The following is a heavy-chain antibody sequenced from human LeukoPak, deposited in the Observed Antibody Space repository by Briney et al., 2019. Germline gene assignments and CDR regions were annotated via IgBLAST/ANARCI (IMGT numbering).Heavy chain of an antibody. CDR2: LNPHSGGT. J-gene: IGHJ6*02. Sequence: ASVKVSCKASGYTFTASYIHWVRQAPGQGLEWMGWLNPHSGGTSYTQKFQGRVTVTRDTSISTAYMELSSLRSDDTAVYYCARGSVGIAAGSSYYYYYGMDVWGLGTTVTVSS. CDR3: ARGSVGIAAGSSYYYYYGMDV. D-gene: IGHD6-13*01. V-gene: IGHV1-2*02. CDR1: GYTFTASY.